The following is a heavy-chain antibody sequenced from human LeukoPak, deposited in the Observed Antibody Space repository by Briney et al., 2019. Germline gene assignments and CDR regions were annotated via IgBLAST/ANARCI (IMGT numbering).Heavy chain of an antibody. D-gene: IGHD6-13*01. J-gene: IGHJ3*02. Sequence: PGGSLRLSCAASGFTFSSYSMNWVRQAPGKGLEWVSSISSSSTYIYYADSMKGRFTISRDNAKNSLYLQMNSLRADDTAVYYCARDQSIGYSSRKMAFDIWGQGTMVTVSS. CDR2: ISSSSTYI. CDR3: ARDQSIGYSSRKMAFDI. CDR1: GFTFSSYS. V-gene: IGHV3-21*01.